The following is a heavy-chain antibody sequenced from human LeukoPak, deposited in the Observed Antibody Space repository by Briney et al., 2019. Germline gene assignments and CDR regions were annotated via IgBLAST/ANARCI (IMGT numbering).Heavy chain of an antibody. D-gene: IGHD1-1*01. J-gene: IGHJ6*03. CDR1: GFTFNTYN. CDR2: ISSSSSYI. CDR3: AKTGTTKYYYYYMNV. V-gene: IGHV3-21*01. Sequence: GGSLRLSCAASGFTFNTYNMNWVRQAPGKGLEWVSSISSSSSYIYYADSVKGRFTISRDNAKNSPYLQLNSLRAEDTAVYYCAKTGTTKYYYYYMNVWGKGTTVTVSS.